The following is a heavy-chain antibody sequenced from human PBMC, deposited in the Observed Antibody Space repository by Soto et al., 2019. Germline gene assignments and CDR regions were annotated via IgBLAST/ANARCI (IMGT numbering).Heavy chain of an antibody. CDR2: IRSKAYGGTT. V-gene: IGHV3-49*04. D-gene: IGHD2-2*03. J-gene: IGHJ6*04. CDR1: GFTFGDYV. Sequence: LGLSCAASGFTFGDYVMSWVRQAPWKGLEWVGFIRSKAYGGTTEYAASVKGRFTISRDDSKSTAYLQMNSLKTEDTAVYFCARDGYCTSTSCSNYYYSGTEVWGEGTTVTVSS. CDR3: ARDGYCTSTSCSNYYYSGTEV.